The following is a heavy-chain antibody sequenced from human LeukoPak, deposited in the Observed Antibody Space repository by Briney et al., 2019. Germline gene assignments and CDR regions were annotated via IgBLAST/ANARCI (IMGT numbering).Heavy chain of an antibody. Sequence: PSETLSLTCAAYGGSFSGYYWSWIRQPPGKGLEWIGEINHSGSTNYNPSLKSRVTISVDTSKNQFSLKLSSVTAADTAVYYCARRTGAVAGTTYHYDYWGQGTLVTVSS. CDR2: INHSGST. CDR1: GGSFSGYY. J-gene: IGHJ4*02. V-gene: IGHV4-34*01. CDR3: ARRTGAVAGTTYHYDY. D-gene: IGHD6-19*01.